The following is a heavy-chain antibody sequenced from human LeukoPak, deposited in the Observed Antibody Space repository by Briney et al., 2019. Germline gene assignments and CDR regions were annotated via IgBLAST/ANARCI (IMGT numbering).Heavy chain of an antibody. CDR3: AKGDDYYDSSGYNWFDP. CDR2: ISYDGSNK. Sequence: GRSLRLSCAASGFTFSSYGMHWVRQAPGKGLEWVAVISYDGSNKYYADSVKGRFTISRDNSKNTLYLQMNSLRAEDTAVYYCAKGDDYYDSSGYNWFDPWGQGTLVTVSS. V-gene: IGHV3-30*18. D-gene: IGHD3-22*01. CDR1: GFTFSSYG. J-gene: IGHJ5*02.